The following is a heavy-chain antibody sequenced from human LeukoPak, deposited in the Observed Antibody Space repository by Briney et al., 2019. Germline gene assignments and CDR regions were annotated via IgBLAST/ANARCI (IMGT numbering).Heavy chain of an antibody. Sequence: GGSLRLSCAASGFTFSSYWMHWVRQAPGKGLVWVSRINTDGSSTSYADSVKGRFTISRDNAKNTLYLQMNSLRAEDTAVYYCASSAFWSGYYGNFDYWGQGTLVTVSS. J-gene: IGHJ4*02. V-gene: IGHV3-74*01. D-gene: IGHD3-3*01. CDR2: INTDGSST. CDR1: GFTFSSYW. CDR3: ASSAFWSGYYGNFDY.